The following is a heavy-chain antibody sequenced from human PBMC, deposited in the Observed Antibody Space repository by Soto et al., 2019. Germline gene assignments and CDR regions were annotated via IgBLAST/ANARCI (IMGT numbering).Heavy chain of an antibody. CDR1: GGSICSSY. CDR2: IYYSGST. J-gene: IGHJ6*03. V-gene: IGHV4-59*01. CDR3: ARGEYCSGGSCAFMDV. D-gene: IGHD2-15*01. Sequence: PLQALSLTCTVPGGSICSSYWSSFRQPPGKGLEWIGYIYYSGSTNYNPSLKSRVTISVDTSKNQFSLKLSSVTAADTAVYYCARGEYCSGGSCAFMDVWGKGTTVTVSS.